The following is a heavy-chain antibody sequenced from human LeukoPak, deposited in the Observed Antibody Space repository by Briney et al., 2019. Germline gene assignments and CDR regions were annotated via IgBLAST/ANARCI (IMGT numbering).Heavy chain of an antibody. J-gene: IGHJ5*02. D-gene: IGHD3-10*01. CDR3: ARTVRGVIWFDR. Sequence: GGSLRLSCAASGFTLSSNYMSWVRQAPGKGLEGVLVISRGGSTYYADSVKGRFTISRDNSKNTLYLQMNSLRAEDTAVYYCARTVRGVIWFDRWGQGTLVTVSS. CDR1: GFTLSSNY. CDR2: ISRGGST. V-gene: IGHV3-53*01.